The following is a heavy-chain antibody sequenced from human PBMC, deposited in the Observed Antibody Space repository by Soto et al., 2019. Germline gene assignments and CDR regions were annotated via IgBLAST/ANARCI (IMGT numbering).Heavy chain of an antibody. CDR1: GGTFSSYA. J-gene: IGHJ6*02. CDR3: AKNPENYYYGMDV. Sequence: QVQLVQSGAEVKKPGSSVKVSCEASGGTFSSYAISWVRQAPEQGLEWMGGIIPIFGTADCAQKFQGRVTITADESTSTAYVELSSLRSEDTAVYYCAKNPENYYYGMDVWGQGTTVTFSS. CDR2: IIPIFGTA. V-gene: IGHV1-69*12.